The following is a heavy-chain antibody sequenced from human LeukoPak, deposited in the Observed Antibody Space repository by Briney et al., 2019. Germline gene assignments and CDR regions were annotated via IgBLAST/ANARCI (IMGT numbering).Heavy chain of an antibody. CDR3: ARDVSITMIRGVTFDY. CDR2: IYQTGST. CDR1: GFTFSSYW. J-gene: IGHJ4*02. D-gene: IGHD3-10*01. V-gene: IGHV4-4*02. Sequence: PGGSLRLSCAASGFTFSSYWMSWVRQAPGKGLEWIGNIYQTGSTYYNPSLTSRVTISIDTSKNQFSLKLSSVTAADTAVYYCARDVSITMIRGVTFDYWGQGALVTVSP.